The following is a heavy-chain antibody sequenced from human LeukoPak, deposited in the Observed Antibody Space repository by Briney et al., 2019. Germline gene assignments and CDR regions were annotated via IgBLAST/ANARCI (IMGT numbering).Heavy chain of an antibody. CDR3: ARVTYYYDSSGYPPDY. Sequence: GESLEISCKGSGYSFTSYWIGWVRQMPGKGLEWMGIIYPGDSDTRYSPSFQGQVTISADKSISTAYLQWSSLKASDTAMYYCARVTYYYDSSGYPPDYWGQGTLVTVSS. CDR2: IYPGDSDT. CDR1: GYSFTSYW. J-gene: IGHJ4*02. D-gene: IGHD3-22*01. V-gene: IGHV5-51*01.